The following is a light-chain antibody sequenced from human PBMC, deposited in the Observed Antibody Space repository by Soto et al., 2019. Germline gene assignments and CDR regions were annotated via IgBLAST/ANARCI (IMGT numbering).Light chain of an antibody. CDR3: QQYVSSPYT. CDR2: GAS. V-gene: IGKV3-20*01. Sequence: EIVLTQSPGTLSLSPGEGATLSCRARQSVSSSYLAWYQQKPGQAPRLLFYGASSRATGIPDRFTGSGSGTDFTLTISRLEPEDFAVYFCQQYVSSPYTLGQGTKLEIK. J-gene: IGKJ2*01. CDR1: QSVSSSY.